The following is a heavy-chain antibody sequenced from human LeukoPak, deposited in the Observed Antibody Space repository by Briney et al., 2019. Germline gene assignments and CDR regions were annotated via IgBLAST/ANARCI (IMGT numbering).Heavy chain of an antibody. Sequence: GGSLRLSCAASGFTFSDFHMCWIRQAPGKGLEWVSFSSTSGSTIFYADSVKGRFTISRDNAKNSLYLQMNSLRAEDTAVYYCARERADALDIWGPGTMVTVSS. V-gene: IGHV3-11*01. J-gene: IGHJ3*02. CDR2: SSTSGSTI. CDR1: GFTFSDFH. CDR3: ARERADALDI.